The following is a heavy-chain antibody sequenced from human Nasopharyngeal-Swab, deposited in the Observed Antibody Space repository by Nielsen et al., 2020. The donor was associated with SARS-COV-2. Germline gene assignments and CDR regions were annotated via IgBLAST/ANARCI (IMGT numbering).Heavy chain of an antibody. CDR2: IYSGGST. D-gene: IGHD6-13*01. CDR3: ARRYGSSWYFGMDV. Sequence: WIRQPPGKGLEWVSVIYSGGSTYYADSAKGRFTISRDNSKNTLYLQMNSLRAEDTAVYYCARRYGSSWYFGMDVWGQGTTVTVSS. V-gene: IGHV3-66*01. J-gene: IGHJ6*02.